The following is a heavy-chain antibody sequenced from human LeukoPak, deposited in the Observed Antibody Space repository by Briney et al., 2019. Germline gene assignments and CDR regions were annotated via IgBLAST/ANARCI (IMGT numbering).Heavy chain of an antibody. V-gene: IGHV4-34*01. Sequence: SETLSLTCAVYGGSFSGYYWSWIRQPPGKGLEWIGEINHSGSTNYNPSLKSRVTISVDTSKNQFSLKLSSVTAADTAVYYCASSWGSMHPGRDYYYYGMDVWGQGTTVTVSS. J-gene: IGHJ6*02. CDR2: INHSGST. D-gene: IGHD7-27*01. CDR3: ASSWGSMHPGRDYYYYGMDV. CDR1: GGSFSGYY.